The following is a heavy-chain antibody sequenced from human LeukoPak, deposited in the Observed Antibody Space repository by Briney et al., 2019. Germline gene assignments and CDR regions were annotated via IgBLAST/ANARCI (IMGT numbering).Heavy chain of an antibody. D-gene: IGHD6-19*01. CDR2: ISGSGGST. CDR1: GFTFSSYA. J-gene: IGHJ4*02. Sequence: GGSLRLSCAASGFTFSSYAMSWARQAPGKGLEWVSAISGSGGSTYYADSVKGRFTISRDNSKNTLYLQMNSLRAEDTAVYYCAKALSSGWYDGDDYFDYWGQGTLVTVSS. V-gene: IGHV3-23*01. CDR3: AKALSSGWYDGDDYFDY.